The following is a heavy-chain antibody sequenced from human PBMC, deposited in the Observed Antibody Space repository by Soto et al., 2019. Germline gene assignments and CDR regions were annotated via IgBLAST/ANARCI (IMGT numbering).Heavy chain of an antibody. V-gene: IGHV3-23*01. CDR1: GFSFGTYA. J-gene: IGHJ4*02. CDR2: ISGGIGST. D-gene: IGHD1-26*01. CDR3: AKGAARYFDY. Sequence: EVQLLESGGGLVQPGGSLRLSCVASGFSFGTYAMTWVRQGPGKGLEWVSTISGGIGSTFYADSVKGRFTISRDISKKMLFLHMNGLRGEDTGTYYGAKGAARYFDYWGRGTLVTVSS.